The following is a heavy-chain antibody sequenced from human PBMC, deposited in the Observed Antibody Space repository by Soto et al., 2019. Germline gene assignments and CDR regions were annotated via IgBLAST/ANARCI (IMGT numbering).Heavy chain of an antibody. CDR1: GFTFSTYA. Sequence: EVQLLESGGGLVQPGGSLRLSCAASGFTFSTYAMSWVRQAPGKGLEWVSAISGSGGDTYYVDSVKGRSTISRDNSKSTLYLQMNSLRADDTAVYYCVEEISIFGVVIFDYWGQGTLVTVSS. V-gene: IGHV3-23*01. CDR2: ISGSGGDT. D-gene: IGHD3-3*02. J-gene: IGHJ4*02. CDR3: VEEISIFGVVIFDY.